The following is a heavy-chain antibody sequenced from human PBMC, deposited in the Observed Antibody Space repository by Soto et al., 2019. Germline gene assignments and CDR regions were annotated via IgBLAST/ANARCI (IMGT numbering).Heavy chain of an antibody. Sequence: SETLSLTCTVSGVTLSGYYWNWLRQTPGTTPEWIGCIYFNGTTNYNPPLKSRVTISLDMSKNQFSLKLRSVTATDTAVYHCARGKGTHKYWGRGTLVTVSS. CDR2: IYFNGTT. V-gene: IGHV4-59*01. CDR3: ARGKGTHKY. CDR1: GVTLSGYY. D-gene: IGHD3-10*01. J-gene: IGHJ4*02.